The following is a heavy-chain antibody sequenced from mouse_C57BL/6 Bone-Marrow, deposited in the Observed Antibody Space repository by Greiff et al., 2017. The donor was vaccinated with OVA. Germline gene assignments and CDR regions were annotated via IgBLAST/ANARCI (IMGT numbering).Heavy chain of an antibody. D-gene: IGHD2-4*01. CDR3: AGKYDYGWFAY. CDR2: INPYNGGT. CDR1: GYTLTDYY. Sequence: EVQLQQSGPVLVKPGASVKMSCKASGYTLTDYYMNWVKQSHGKSLEWIGVINPYNGGTSYNQKFKGKATLTVDKSSSTAYMELNSLTSEDSAVYYCAGKYDYGWFAYWGQGTLVTVSA. J-gene: IGHJ3*01. V-gene: IGHV1-19*01.